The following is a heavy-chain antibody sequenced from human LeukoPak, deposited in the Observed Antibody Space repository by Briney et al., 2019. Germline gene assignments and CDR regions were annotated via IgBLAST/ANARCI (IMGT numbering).Heavy chain of an antibody. D-gene: IGHD1-26*01. CDR3: ARVQNIMGTIMP. V-gene: IGHV4-38-2*02. CDR2: LSHSGNS. Sequence: PSETLSLTCTVSGYSISSGYFWGWIRQTPGTGLEWIGSLSHSGNSHYNPSLQSRVAISIDMSKKQFSLNLSSVTATDTAVYYCARVQNIMGTIMPWGQGILVTVSS. CDR1: GYSISSGYF. J-gene: IGHJ5*02.